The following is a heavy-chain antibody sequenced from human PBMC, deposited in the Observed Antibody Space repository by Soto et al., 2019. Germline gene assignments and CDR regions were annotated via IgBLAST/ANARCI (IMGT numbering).Heavy chain of an antibody. CDR3: ARDTGYDHDAFDI. V-gene: IGHV1-46*01. D-gene: IGHD5-12*01. Sequence: SVKDSCKASGYSFITSYHMHWVRQAPGQGLEWMGIINPTGSMTRYSQKFQGRLTMTRDTSTATDYMELSNLTSEDTAVYFCARDTGYDHDAFDIWGQGTRVTVSS. CDR2: INPTGSMT. J-gene: IGHJ3*02. CDR1: GYSFITSYH.